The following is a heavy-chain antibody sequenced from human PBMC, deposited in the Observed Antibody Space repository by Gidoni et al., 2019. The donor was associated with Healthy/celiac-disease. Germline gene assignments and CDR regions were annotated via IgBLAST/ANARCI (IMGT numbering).Heavy chain of an antibody. J-gene: IGHJ3*02. D-gene: IGHD3-22*01. CDR1: GGSISSYY. CDR3: ARAYYDSSGYYYRHAFDI. CDR2: IYYSGST. V-gene: IGHV4-59*08. Sequence: QVQLQESGPGLVKPSETLSLTCTVSGGSISSYYWSWIRQPPGKGLEWIGYIYYSGSTNYNPSLKSRVTISVDTSKNQFSLKLSSVTAADTAVYYCARAYYDSSGYYYRHAFDIWGQGTMVTVSS.